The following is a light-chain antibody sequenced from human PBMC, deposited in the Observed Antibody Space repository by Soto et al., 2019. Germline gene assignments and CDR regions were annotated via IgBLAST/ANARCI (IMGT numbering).Light chain of an antibody. Sequence: DIQMTQSPSSLSASVGDRVSVTCRASQSISTFLNWYTQRPGEAPKLLIYAASSLQSGVTSRFSGSGSGADFTLTIGSLQPVDFATYYSQQRYTTPLTFGQGTKV. J-gene: IGKJ1*01. CDR3: QQRYTTPLT. CDR1: QSISTF. V-gene: IGKV1-39*01. CDR2: AAS.